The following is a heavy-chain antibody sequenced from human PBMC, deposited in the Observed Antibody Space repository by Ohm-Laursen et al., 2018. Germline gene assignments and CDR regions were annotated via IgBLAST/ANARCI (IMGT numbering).Heavy chain of an antibody. CDR2: ISYDGSNK. Sequence: SLRLSCAASGFTFSSYGMHWVRQAPGKGLEWVAVISYDGSNKYYADSVKGRFTISRDNSKNTLYLQMNSLRAEDTAVYYCARFLRRYFDLWGRGTLVTVSS. V-gene: IGHV3-30*03. CDR1: GFTFSSYG. CDR3: ARFLRRYFDL. J-gene: IGHJ2*01. D-gene: IGHD3-3*01.